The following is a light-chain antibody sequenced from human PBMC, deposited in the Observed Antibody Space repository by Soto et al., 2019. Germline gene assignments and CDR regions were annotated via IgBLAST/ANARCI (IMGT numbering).Light chain of an antibody. CDR3: QQRTNWPPYT. V-gene: IGKV3-11*01. J-gene: IGKJ2*01. CDR1: QSVSSD. CDR2: DAF. Sequence: EIVLTQSPATLSLSPGERATLSCRTSQSVSSDLAWYQQKPGQAPRLLIYDAFNRATGIPARFSGSGSGTDFTLTFSSLEPEDFAVYYCQQRTNWPPYTFGQGTRLEIK.